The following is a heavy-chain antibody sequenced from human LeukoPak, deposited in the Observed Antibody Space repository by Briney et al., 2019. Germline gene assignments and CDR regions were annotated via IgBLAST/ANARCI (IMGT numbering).Heavy chain of an antibody. J-gene: IGHJ4*02. CDR1: GFTFDDYA. V-gene: IGHV3-9*01. Sequence: GGSLRLSCAASGFTFDDYAMHWVRQAPGKGLEWVSGISWNSGSIGYADSVKGRFTISRDNTKNSLYLQMNSLRAEDTASYYCAKGLSYSYGEPFDYWGQGTLVTVSS. CDR3: AKGLSYSYGEPFDY. D-gene: IGHD5-18*01. CDR2: ISWNSGSI.